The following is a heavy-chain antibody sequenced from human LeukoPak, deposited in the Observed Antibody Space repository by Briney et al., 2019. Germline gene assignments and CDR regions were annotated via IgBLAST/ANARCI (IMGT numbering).Heavy chain of an antibody. CDR2: ISGSGGST. D-gene: IGHD2-2*01. V-gene: IGHV3-23*01. J-gene: IGHJ4*02. Sequence: PGGSLRLSCAASAFIFNSYSMNWVRQAPGKGLEWVSAISGSGGSTYYADSVKGRFTISRDNSKNTLYLQMNSLRAEDTAVYYCAKLPYCSSTSCLPHFDYWGQGTLVTVSS. CDR1: AFIFNSYS. CDR3: AKLPYCSSTSCLPHFDY.